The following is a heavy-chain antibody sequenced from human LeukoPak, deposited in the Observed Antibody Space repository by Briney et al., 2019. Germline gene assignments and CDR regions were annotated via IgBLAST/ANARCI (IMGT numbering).Heavy chain of an antibody. V-gene: IGHV4-39*01. CDR1: GGSISSGSYY. CDR2: IYYSGST. Sequence: SQTLSLTCTVSGGSISSGSYYWSWIRQPPGKGLEWIGSIYYSGSTYYNPSLKSRVTISVDTSKNQFSLKLSSVTAADTAVYYCARRSGARVDTARLGFDYWGQGTLVTVSS. D-gene: IGHD5-18*01. J-gene: IGHJ4*02. CDR3: ARRSGARVDTARLGFDY.